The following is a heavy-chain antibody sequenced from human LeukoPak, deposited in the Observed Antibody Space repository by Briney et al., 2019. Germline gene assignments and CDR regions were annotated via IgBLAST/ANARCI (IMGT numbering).Heavy chain of an antibody. V-gene: IGHV4-39*01. D-gene: IGHD3-10*01. CDR3: VRQAGGMIRGILPFDD. CDR1: GGSISSSSYY. CDR2: IYYSGGT. J-gene: IGHJ4*02. Sequence: SETLSLTCTVSGGSISSSSYYWGWIRQPPGKGLEWIGSIYYSGGTYYNPSLKSRVTISVDTSKNQFSLKLSSVTAADTAVYYCVRQAGGMIRGILPFDDWGQGTLVTVSS.